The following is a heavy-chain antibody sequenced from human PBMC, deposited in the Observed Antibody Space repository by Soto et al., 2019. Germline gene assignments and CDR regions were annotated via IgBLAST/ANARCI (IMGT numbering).Heavy chain of an antibody. CDR2: IYPGDSDT. CDR3: ARHRVADITSFRTAEAVDV. CDR1: GYSFTSYL. J-gene: IGHJ6*02. D-gene: IGHD6-13*01. Sequence: PGESLKISCKGSGYSFTSYLICWVRQMPGKGLECMGIIYPGDSDTRYSPSFQAQVTISADKSISTAYLQWSSLKASDTAMYYCARHRVADITSFRTAEAVDVLRRGTTLTVSS. V-gene: IGHV5-51*01.